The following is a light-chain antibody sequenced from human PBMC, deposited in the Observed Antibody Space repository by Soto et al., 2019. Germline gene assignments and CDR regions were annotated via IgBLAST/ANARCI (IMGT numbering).Light chain of an antibody. V-gene: IGKV3-20*01. CDR3: HQYGSSPWT. CDR2: GAS. J-gene: IGKJ1*01. Sequence: EIVLTQSPGTLSLSPGERATLSCRASQSVNKNYLAWYQQKPGQAPRLLIYGASSRATGIPDRFSGSGSGTDFTLTISRLEPEDFAVYYCHQYGSSPWTVGQGAKVEIK. CDR1: QSVNKNY.